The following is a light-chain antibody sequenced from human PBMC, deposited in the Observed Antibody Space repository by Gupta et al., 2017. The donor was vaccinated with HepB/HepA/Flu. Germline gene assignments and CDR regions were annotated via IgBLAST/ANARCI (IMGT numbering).Light chain of an antibody. J-gene: IGKJ2*01. V-gene: IGKV1-39*01. CDR1: QSISSD. CDR2: AAS. CDR3: QQSYSTLYT. Sequence: QITPCPPSLSASLGDKDTITCRARQSISSDLNWYQQKPGKAPKLLIYAASSLQSGVPSRFSGSGSGTDFTLTISSLQPEDFATYYCQQSYSTLYTFGQGTKLEIK.